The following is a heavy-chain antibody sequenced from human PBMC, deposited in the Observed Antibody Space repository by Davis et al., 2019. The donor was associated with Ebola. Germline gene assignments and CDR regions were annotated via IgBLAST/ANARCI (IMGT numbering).Heavy chain of an antibody. J-gene: IGHJ4*02. V-gene: IGHV4-34*01. CDR2: INHSGST. Sequence: SETLSLTCAVYGGSFRGYYWSWIRQPPGKGLEWLGEINHSGSTHYNPSLKSRVTISVDTSKNQFSLKLSSVTAADTAVYYCARRRAFGSGSYMYWGQGTLVTVAS. CDR3: ARRRAFGSGSYMY. CDR1: GGSFRGYY. D-gene: IGHD3-10*01.